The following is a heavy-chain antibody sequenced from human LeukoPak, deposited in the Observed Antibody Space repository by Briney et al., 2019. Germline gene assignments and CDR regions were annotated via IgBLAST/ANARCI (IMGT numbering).Heavy chain of an antibody. Sequence: SVKVSCKASGGTFSSYAISWVRQAPGQGLEWMGGIIPIFGTANYAQKFQGRVTITADKSTSTAYMELSSLRSDDTAVYYCARGAEFFYYYYMDVWGKGTTVTVSS. D-gene: IGHD3-3*01. CDR1: GGTFSSYA. J-gene: IGHJ6*03. V-gene: IGHV1-69*06. CDR3: ARGAEFFYYYYMDV. CDR2: IIPIFGTA.